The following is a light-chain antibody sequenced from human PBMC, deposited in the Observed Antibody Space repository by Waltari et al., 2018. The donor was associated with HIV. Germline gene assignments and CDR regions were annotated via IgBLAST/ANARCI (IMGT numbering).Light chain of an antibody. J-gene: IGLJ2*01. CDR3: QPADITNIWV. CDR2: RDN. V-gene: IGLV3-25*03. CDR1: ALPKQY. Sequence: SSDLTQPPSMSLSPGQTARITCSGDALPKQYVYWYQQKPGQAPVLIISRDNERPSGVPDRFSGSRSGTTATATLTISGVQTEDEADYYCQPADITNIWVFGGGTKLTVL.